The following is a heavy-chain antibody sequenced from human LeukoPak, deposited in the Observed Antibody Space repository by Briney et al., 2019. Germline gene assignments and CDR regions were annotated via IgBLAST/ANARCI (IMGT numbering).Heavy chain of an antibody. CDR3: ARAEYCDYHWFDP. CDR2: INHSGST. CDR1: GGSFSGYY. D-gene: IGHD4-17*01. J-gene: IGHJ5*02. V-gene: IGHV4-34*01. Sequence: PSETLSLTCAVYGGSFSGYYWSWIRQPPGKGLEWIGEINHSGSTNYNPSLKGRVTISVDTSKNQFSLKLSSVTAADTAVYYCARAEYCDYHWFDPWGQGTLVTVSS.